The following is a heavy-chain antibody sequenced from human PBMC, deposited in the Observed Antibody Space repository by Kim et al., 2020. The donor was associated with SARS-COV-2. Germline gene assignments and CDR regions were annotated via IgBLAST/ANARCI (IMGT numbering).Heavy chain of an antibody. CDR2: IRSKAYGGTT. CDR1: GFTFGDYA. V-gene: IGHV3-49*03. D-gene: IGHD6-13*01. Sequence: GGSLRLSCTASGFTFGDYAMSWFRQAPGKGLEWVGFIRSKAYGGTTEYAASVKGRFTISRDDSKSIAYLQMNSLKTEDTAVYYCTRVGSSSWYGYYYYGMDVWGQGTTVTVSS. CDR3: TRVGSSSWYGYYYYGMDV. J-gene: IGHJ6*02.